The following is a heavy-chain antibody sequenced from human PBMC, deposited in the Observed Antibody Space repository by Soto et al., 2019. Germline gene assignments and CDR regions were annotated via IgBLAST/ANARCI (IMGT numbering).Heavy chain of an antibody. CDR2: ISGSGGST. D-gene: IGHD3-16*01. V-gene: IGHV3-23*01. CDR3: AKGGEYDYVWGSYGYFDY. J-gene: IGHJ4*02. Sequence: GGSLRLSCAASGFTFSSYAMSWVRQAPGKGLEWVSAISGSGGSTYYADSVKGRFTISRDNSKNTLYLQMNSLRAEDTAVYYCAKGGEYDYVWGSYGYFDYWGQGTLVTVS. CDR1: GFTFSSYA.